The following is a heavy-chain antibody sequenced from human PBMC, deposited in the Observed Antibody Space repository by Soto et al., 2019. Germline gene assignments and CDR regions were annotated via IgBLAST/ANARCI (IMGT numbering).Heavy chain of an antibody. CDR3: AQTSNQLISLNNWFDP. D-gene: IGHD2-2*01. CDR2: SSWTSGSI. J-gene: IGHJ5*02. V-gene: IGHV3-9*01. Sequence: SRRLSCAAGGCSFDDYAMHWVRQAPGKGLEWVPESSWTSGSIVYADSVKGRFTISRDNAKSSLYLQMNRLRAEDPALYYSAQTSNQLISLNNWFDPCGQRTLVTVSS. CDR1: GCSFDDYA.